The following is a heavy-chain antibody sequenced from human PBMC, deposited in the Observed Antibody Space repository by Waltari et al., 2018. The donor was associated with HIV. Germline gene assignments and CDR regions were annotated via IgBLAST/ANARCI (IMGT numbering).Heavy chain of an antibody. J-gene: IGHJ4*02. V-gene: IGHV3-23*01. Sequence: EVQLLESGGGLVQPGGSLRLSCAASGFTFSNYAMNWVRQTPGRGLEWVSAITVNGVNTYYADSVRGRFTISRDDSKNTLFLQMNSLRAEDTAVYYCAQDPRSYGWSRFGNWGQGTLVTVSS. CDR2: ITVNGVNT. CDR1: GFTFSNYA. D-gene: IGHD3-10*01. CDR3: AQDPRSYGWSRFGN.